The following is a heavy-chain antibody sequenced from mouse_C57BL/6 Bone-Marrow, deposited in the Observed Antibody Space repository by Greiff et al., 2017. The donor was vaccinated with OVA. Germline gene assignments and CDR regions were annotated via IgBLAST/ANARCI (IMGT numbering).Heavy chain of an antibody. V-gene: IGHV5-4*01. Sequence: EVQRVESGGGLVKPGGSLKLSCAASGFTFSSYAMSWVRQTPEKRLEWVATISDGGSYTYYPDNVKVRFTISRDNAKNNLYLQMSHLKSEDTAMYYCARDTVVARRGFAYWGQGTLVTVSA. D-gene: IGHD1-1*01. CDR3: ARDTVVARRGFAY. CDR2: ISDGGSYT. CDR1: GFTFSSYA. J-gene: IGHJ3*01.